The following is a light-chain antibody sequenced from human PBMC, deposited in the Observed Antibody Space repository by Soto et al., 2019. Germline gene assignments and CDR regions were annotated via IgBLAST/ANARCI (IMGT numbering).Light chain of an antibody. CDR3: QSYDTSNPLV. J-gene: IGLJ3*02. CDR1: SGSIGSSY. V-gene: IGLV6-57*01. CDR2: EDN. Sequence: CTRSSGSIGSSYVQWYQQRPGSSPTTVIFEDNQRPTGVPVRFSGSIDSSSNSASLVISGLRTEDEADYYCQSYDTSNPLVFGGGTKLTV.